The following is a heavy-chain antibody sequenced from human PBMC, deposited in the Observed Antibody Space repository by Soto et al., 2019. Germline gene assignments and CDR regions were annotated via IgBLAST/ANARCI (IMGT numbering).Heavy chain of an antibody. Sequence: QVQLVESGGGVVQPGRSLRLSCAASGFTFSSYAMHWVRQAPGKGLEWVAVISYDGSDKYYADSVKGRFTISRDNSKNTLNLQINRLRADDTAVYYCAKALGELSPESYDYWGQGTLITVSS. CDR3: AKALGELSPESYDY. CDR2: ISYDGSDK. D-gene: IGHD3-16*02. V-gene: IGHV3-30*18. CDR1: GFTFSSYA. J-gene: IGHJ4*02.